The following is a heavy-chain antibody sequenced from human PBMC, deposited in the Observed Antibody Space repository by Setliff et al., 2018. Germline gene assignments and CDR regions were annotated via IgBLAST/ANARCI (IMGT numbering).Heavy chain of an antibody. J-gene: IGHJ3*01. Sequence: ASVKVSCKASGYTFTGGYYIHWFRQAPGQGLEWMGWINPNSGGPKYAQNFQGRVTMTRDTSITTAYMELRRLRSDDTAVYYCARKMGTIAFDFWGQGTMVTVSS. V-gene: IGHV1-2*02. CDR2: INPNSGGP. CDR3: ARKMGTIAFDF. CDR1: GYTFTGGYY. D-gene: IGHD7-27*01.